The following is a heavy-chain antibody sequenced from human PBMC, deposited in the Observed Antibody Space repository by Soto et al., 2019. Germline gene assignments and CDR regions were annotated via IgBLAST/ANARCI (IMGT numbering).Heavy chain of an antibody. CDR1: GFTFSSYG. D-gene: IGHD4-17*01. J-gene: IGHJ4*02. CDR2: ISYDGSNK. Sequence: GGSLRLSCAASGFTFSSYGMHWVRQAPGKGLEWVAVISYDGSNKYYADSVKGRFTVSRDNSKNTLYLQMNSLRAEDTAVYYCAKGLGYGEESSGNYFDYWGQGTLVTVS. V-gene: IGHV3-30*18. CDR3: AKGLGYGEESSGNYFDY.